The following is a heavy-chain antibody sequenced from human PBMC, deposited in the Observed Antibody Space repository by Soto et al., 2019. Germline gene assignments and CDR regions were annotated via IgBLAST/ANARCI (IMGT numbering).Heavy chain of an antibody. CDR2: IYPGDSDT. CDR1: GYSFSTYW. V-gene: IGHV5-51*01. CDR3: ARHSHVVSVRAPISLGYYYGMDV. J-gene: IGHJ6*02. Sequence: PGESLKISCKAFGYSFSTYWIGWVRQMPAKGLEWMGIIYPGDSDTKYSPAFQGQVTISADKSINTAYLQWSSLEASDTAMYYCARHSHVVSVRAPISLGYYYGMDVWGQGTTVTVSS. D-gene: IGHD2-2*02.